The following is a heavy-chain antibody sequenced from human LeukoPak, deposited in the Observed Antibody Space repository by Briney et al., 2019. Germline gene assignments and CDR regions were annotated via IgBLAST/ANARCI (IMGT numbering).Heavy chain of an antibody. CDR2: IYPGDSDT. V-gene: IGHV5-51*01. CDR3: ASTNYDSSGYYPYYFDY. D-gene: IGHD3-22*01. Sequence: GESLKISCKGSGYSFNNYWIGWVRQMPGKGLEWMGIIYPGDSDTRYSPSFQGQVTISADKSISTAYLQWSSLKASDTAMYYCASTNYDSSGYYPYYFDYWGQGTLVTVSS. CDR1: GYSFNNYW. J-gene: IGHJ4*02.